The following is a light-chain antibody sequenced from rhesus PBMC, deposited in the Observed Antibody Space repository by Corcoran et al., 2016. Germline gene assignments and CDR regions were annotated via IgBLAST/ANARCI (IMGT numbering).Light chain of an antibody. CDR2: KES. CDR1: QSVTRW. J-gene: IGKJ1*01. Sequence: DIQMTQSPSSLSASLGDTVTTTCRASQSVTRWLAWYQQRPGTAPTLLIYKESTLQSGVPSRFSGNGSGTEFTLTISSLQSEDFATYYCHQYNSSPWTFGQGTQV. V-gene: IGKV1-22*01. CDR3: HQYNSSPWT.